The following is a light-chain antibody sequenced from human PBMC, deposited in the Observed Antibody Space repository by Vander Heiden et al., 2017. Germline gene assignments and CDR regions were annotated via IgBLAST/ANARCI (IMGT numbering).Light chain of an antibody. Sequence: QSALTQPASVSGSPGQPITISCPGTSNAVGGFTYVSWYQQTTGKAPNLMIYDVSNRPSGVSDRFSGYKSGNTSSLAISVRQAEDEADYYCSSYTRTSSLVFGGGTKLAVL. V-gene: IGLV2-14*03. CDR3: SSYTRTSSLV. J-gene: IGLJ2*01. CDR2: DVS. CDR1: SNAVGGFTY.